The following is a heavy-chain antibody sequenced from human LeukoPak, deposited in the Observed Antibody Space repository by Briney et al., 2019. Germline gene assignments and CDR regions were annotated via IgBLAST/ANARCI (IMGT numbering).Heavy chain of an antibody. CDR3: ARGKATYYDFWSGFDSGYYYYYMDV. Sequence: PSETLSLTCTVSGGSISSYYWSWIRQPPGKGLQWIGYIYYSGSTNYNPSLRSRVTISVVTSKNQLSLKLSSVTAADTAVYYCARGKATYYDFWSGFDSGYYYYYMDVWGKGTTVTVSS. J-gene: IGHJ6*03. V-gene: IGHV4-59*12. CDR2: IYYSGST. CDR1: GGSISSYY. D-gene: IGHD3-3*01.